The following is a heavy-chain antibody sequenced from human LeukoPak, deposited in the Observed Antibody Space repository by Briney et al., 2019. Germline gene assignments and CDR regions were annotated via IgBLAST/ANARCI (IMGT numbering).Heavy chain of an antibody. Sequence: PSETLSLTCRVSGASLSGYYWDWLRQSPGKGLEWIGYISDTGKTDSNPSLKSRVSISLDMSKKQFSLRLRSVTAADSAVYYCATGYYEAFATWGQGSLVTVSS. D-gene: IGHD2/OR15-2a*01. CDR1: GASLSGYY. CDR2: ISDTGKT. J-gene: IGHJ5*02. V-gene: IGHV4-59*01. CDR3: ATGYYEAFAT.